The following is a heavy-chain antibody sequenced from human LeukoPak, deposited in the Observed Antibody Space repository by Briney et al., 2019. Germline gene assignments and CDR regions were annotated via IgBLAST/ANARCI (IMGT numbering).Heavy chain of an antibody. CDR1: GYTFTGYY. V-gene: IGHV1-2*02. Sequence: VASVKVSCKASGYTFTGYYMHWVRQAPGQGLEWMGWINPNSGGTDYAQKFQGRVTMTRDTSISTAYMELSRLRSDDTAVYYCAREGGFGIVVVPAAMEDAFDIWGQGTMVTVSS. CDR2: INPNSGGT. J-gene: IGHJ3*02. D-gene: IGHD2-2*01. CDR3: AREGGFGIVVVPAAMEDAFDI.